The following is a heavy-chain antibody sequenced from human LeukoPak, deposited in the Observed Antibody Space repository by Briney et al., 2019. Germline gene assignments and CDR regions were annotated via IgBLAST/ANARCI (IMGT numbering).Heavy chain of an antibody. V-gene: IGHV3-30*02. J-gene: IGHJ4*02. CDR3: AKVPPGCSTTSCYNPFDY. D-gene: IGHD2-2*02. CDR2: IRYDGDNK. CDR1: GFTFSTFG. Sequence: GGSLRLSCAASGFTFSTFGMHWVRQTPGKGLDWVAYIRYDGDNKYYADSVKGRFTISRDNSKNTLYLQMNSLRTEDTAVYYCAKVPPGCSTTSCYNPFDYWGQGTLVTVSS.